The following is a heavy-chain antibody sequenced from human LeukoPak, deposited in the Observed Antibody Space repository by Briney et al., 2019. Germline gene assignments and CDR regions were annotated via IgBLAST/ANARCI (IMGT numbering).Heavy chain of an antibody. CDR1: GGSISSSSYY. CDR2: IYYSGST. CDR3: ARRSVRAKPFDY. Sequence: SETLSLTCTVSGGSISSSSYYWGWIRQPPGKGLEWIGSIYYSGSTYYNPSLKSRVTISVDTSKNQFSLKLSSVTAADTAVYYCARRSVRAKPFDYWGQGTLVTVSS. D-gene: IGHD1-26*01. V-gene: IGHV4-39*01. J-gene: IGHJ4*02.